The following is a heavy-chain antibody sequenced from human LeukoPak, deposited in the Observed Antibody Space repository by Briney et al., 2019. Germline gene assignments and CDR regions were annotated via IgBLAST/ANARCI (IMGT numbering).Heavy chain of an antibody. V-gene: IGHV3-23*01. Sequence: GGSLRLSCAASGFTFSSYAMSWVRQAPGKGLEWVSAISGSGGSTYYADSVKGRFTISRDNSKNTLYLQMNSLRAKDTAVYYCARGDWGVVATIGQFDYWGQGTLVTVSS. CDR3: ARGDWGVVATIGQFDY. CDR2: ISGSGGST. J-gene: IGHJ4*02. D-gene: IGHD5-12*01. CDR1: GFTFSSYA.